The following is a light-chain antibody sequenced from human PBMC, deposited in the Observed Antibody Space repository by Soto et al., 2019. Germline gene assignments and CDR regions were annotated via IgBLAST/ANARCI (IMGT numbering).Light chain of an antibody. CDR3: HQTKSYPST. J-gene: IGKJ4*01. V-gene: IGKV1-13*02. CDR1: QDISSS. CDR2: GAS. Sequence: AIQLTQSPSSLSASVGDRVTITCRASQDISSSLAWYQQKAGKAPKLLIYGASILQSGVPSGFSGSGFGTDFALTISSLRAEDFAIYFCHQTKSYPSTFGGGTRVEI.